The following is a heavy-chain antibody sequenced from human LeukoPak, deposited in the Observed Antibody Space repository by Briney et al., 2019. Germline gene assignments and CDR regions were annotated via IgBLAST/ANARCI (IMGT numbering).Heavy chain of an antibody. D-gene: IGHD6-13*01. J-gene: IGHJ4*02. V-gene: IGHV4-34*01. Sequence: SETLSLTCAVYGGSFSGYYWSWIRQPPGKGLEWIGEINHSGSTNYNPSLKSRVTISVDTSKNQFSLKLRSVTAADTAVYYCARGLVIAVSGWGPWELPSAGHDSWGQGTLVTVSS. CDR3: ARGLVIAVSGWGPWELPSAGHDS. CDR2: INHSGST. CDR1: GGSFSGYY.